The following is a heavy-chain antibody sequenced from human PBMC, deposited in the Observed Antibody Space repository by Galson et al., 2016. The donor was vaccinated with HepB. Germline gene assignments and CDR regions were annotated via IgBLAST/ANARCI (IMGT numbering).Heavy chain of an antibody. CDR3: ARHVSGGQADWYFDL. D-gene: IGHD4-23*01. V-gene: IGHV4-39*01. CDR1: GGSISSGGYY. CDR2: VYYNGGT. Sequence: SETLSLTCTVSGGSISSGGYYWGWLRQPPGKGLEWIASVYYNGGTYDKPSLKSRVTISVDRTKNRFSLNLNSVTAADTARYYCARHVSGGQADWYFDLWGRGTLVTVSS. J-gene: IGHJ2*01.